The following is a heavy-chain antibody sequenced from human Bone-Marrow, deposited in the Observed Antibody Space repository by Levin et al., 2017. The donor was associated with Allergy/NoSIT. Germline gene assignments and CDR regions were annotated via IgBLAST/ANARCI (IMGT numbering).Heavy chain of an antibody. CDR3: ARVGGWLQSYYFDY. Sequence: ASVKVSCKASGYTFTGYYMHWVRQTPGQGLEWMGWINPKSGGTNYAQNFQGRVTLTMNTSMSTAYMELSRLRSDDTGVYYCARVGGWLQSYYFDYWGQGSLVTVSS. J-gene: IGHJ4*02. V-gene: IGHV1-2*02. CDR2: INPKSGGT. D-gene: IGHD5-24*01. CDR1: GYTFTGYY.